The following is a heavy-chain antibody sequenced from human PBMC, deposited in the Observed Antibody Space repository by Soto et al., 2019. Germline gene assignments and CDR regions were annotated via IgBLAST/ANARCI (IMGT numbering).Heavy chain of an antibody. CDR3: AKDRLAGGFDY. D-gene: IGHD3-16*01. J-gene: IGHJ4*02. V-gene: IGHV3-23*01. Sequence: PGGSLRLSCAASGFTFSNHAMSWVSQAPGKGLEWVSLVSATAGTTYYTDSVKGRFTISRDNSRNTVYLQMNSLRADDTALYYCAKDRLAGGFDYWGQGTLVTVSS. CDR2: VSATAGTT. CDR1: GFTFSNHA.